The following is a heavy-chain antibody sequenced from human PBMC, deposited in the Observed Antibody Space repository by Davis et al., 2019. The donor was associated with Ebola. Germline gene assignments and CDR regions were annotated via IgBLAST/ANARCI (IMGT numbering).Heavy chain of an antibody. CDR2: ISSSGSTI. J-gene: IGHJ4*02. V-gene: IGHV3-48*04. D-gene: IGHD2-15*01. Sequence: GESLKISCAASGFTFSSYGMHWVRQAPGKGLEWVSYISSSGSTIYYADSVKGRFTISRDNAKNSLYLQMNSLRAEDTAVYYCARDRCSGGSCYSGGIVVVAHFDYWGQGTLVTVSS. CDR1: GFTFSSYG. CDR3: ARDRCSGGSCYSGGIVVVAHFDY.